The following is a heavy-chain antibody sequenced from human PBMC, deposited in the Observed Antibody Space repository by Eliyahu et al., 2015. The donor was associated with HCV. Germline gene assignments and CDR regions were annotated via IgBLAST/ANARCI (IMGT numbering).Heavy chain of an antibody. J-gene: IGHJ4*02. CDR2: INPSDGIT. CDR3: ARGIGRFPSDY. Sequence: QVQLVQSGAEVKKPGASVRVSCKASGYTXITYYMHWVRQAPGQGLEWMGIINPSDGITDYSPRFQGRVTMTRDTSTSTFYMDLSSLRSDDTAVYYCARGIGRFPSDYWGQGTLVTVSS. V-gene: IGHV1-46*01. D-gene: IGHD3-10*01. CDR1: GYTXITYY.